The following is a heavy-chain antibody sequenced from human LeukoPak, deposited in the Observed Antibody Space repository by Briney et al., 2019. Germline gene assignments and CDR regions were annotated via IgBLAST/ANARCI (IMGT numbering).Heavy chain of an antibody. V-gene: IGHV3-23*01. CDR2: ISGSGGST. Sequence: GGSLRLSCAASGFTFSSYAMSWVRQAPGKGLEWLSAISGSGGSTYYADSVKGRFTISRDNSKNTLYLQMNSLRAEDTAVYYCAKSSLAAAGNHYYYYGMDVWGQGTTVTVSS. D-gene: IGHD6-13*01. CDR3: AKSSLAAAGNHYYYYGMDV. J-gene: IGHJ6*02. CDR1: GFTFSSYA.